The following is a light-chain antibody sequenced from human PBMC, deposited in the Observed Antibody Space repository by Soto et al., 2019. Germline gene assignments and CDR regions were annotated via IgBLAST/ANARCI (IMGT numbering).Light chain of an antibody. Sequence: QSVLTQPPSASGTPGQRVTISCSGSSSNIGSNTVNWYQQLPGTAPKLLIYSNNQRPSGVPDRFPGSKSGTSASLAISGLQSEDEADYYCAAWDDSLNGPHVVFGGGTKLTVL. CDR3: AAWDDSLNGPHVV. J-gene: IGLJ2*01. CDR1: SSNIGSNT. CDR2: SNN. V-gene: IGLV1-44*01.